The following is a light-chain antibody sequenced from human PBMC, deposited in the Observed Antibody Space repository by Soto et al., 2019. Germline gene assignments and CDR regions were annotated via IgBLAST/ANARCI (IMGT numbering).Light chain of an antibody. J-gene: IGLJ1*01. Sequence: QSVLTQPPSASGTPGQRVTISCSGSSSNIGVNYVYWYLQLPGTAPKLLIYRNNQRPSGVPDRFSGSKSGTSASLAISGLRPEDEADYYCAAWDDSLDGPVFGTGTKVTVL. CDR3: AAWDDSLDGPV. CDR1: SSNIGVNY. CDR2: RNN. V-gene: IGLV1-47*01.